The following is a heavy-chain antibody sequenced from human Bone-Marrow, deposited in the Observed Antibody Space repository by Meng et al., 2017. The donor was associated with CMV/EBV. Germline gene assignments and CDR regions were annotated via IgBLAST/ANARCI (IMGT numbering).Heavy chain of an antibody. D-gene: IGHD2-2*02. CDR2: ISSSSSYI. J-gene: IGHJ4*02. CDR3: ARRYCSSTSCYIRGFSL. CDR1: GFTFSSYS. V-gene: IGHV3-21*01. Sequence: ETLSLTCAASGFTFSSYSMNWVRQAPGKGLEWVSSISSSSSYIYYADSVKGRFTISRDNAKNSLYLQMNSLRAEDTAVYYCARRYCSSTSCYIRGFSLWGQGTLVTVSS.